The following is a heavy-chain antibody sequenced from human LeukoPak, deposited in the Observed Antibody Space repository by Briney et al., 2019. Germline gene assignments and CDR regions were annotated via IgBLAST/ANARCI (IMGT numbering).Heavy chain of an antibody. Sequence: ASVKVSCKASGYTFTSYGISWVRQAPGQVLEWMGWISAYNGNTNYAQKLQGRVTMTTDTSTSTAYMELRSLRSDDTAVYYCARERITQNSFDPWGQGTLVTVSS. D-gene: IGHD3-10*01. CDR2: ISAYNGNT. CDR1: GYTFTSYG. V-gene: IGHV1-18*01. CDR3: ARERITQNSFDP. J-gene: IGHJ5*02.